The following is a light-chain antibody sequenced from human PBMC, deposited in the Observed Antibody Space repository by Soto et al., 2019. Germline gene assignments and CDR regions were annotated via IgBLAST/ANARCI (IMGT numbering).Light chain of an antibody. V-gene: IGKV3-11*01. CDR1: QSVSSY. J-gene: IGKJ5*01. CDR3: QQRSNWPPT. CDR2: DAS. Sequence: PGESATLSCRASQSVSSYLAWYQQKSGQAPRLLIYDASNRATGIPARFSGSGSGTDFTLTISSLEPEDFAVYYCQQRSNWPPTFGQGTRLEIK.